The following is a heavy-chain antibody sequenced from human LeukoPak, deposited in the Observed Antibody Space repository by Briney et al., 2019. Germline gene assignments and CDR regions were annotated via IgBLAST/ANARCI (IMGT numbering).Heavy chain of an antibody. CDR1: GFTFSDYY. Sequence: GGSLRLSCAASGFTFSDYYMSWLRQAPGKGLEWVSYISSSSSYTNYADSVKGRFTISRDNAKNSLYLQMNSLRAEDTAVYYCAREGNSGYQDYWGQGTLVTVSS. CDR3: AREGNSGYQDY. J-gene: IGHJ4*02. D-gene: IGHD5-12*01. V-gene: IGHV3-11*06. CDR2: ISSSSSYT.